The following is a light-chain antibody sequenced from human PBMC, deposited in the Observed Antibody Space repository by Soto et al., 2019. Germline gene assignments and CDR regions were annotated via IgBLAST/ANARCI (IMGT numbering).Light chain of an antibody. CDR3: QQRSNWPLIT. V-gene: IGKV3-11*01. Sequence: EIVMTQSPATLSVSPGERATLSCRASQSVSSNLAWYQQKPGQAPRLLIYDASNRATGIPARFSGSGSGTDFTLTISSLEPEDFAVYYCQQRSNWPLITFGQGTRLEN. J-gene: IGKJ5*01. CDR1: QSVSSN. CDR2: DAS.